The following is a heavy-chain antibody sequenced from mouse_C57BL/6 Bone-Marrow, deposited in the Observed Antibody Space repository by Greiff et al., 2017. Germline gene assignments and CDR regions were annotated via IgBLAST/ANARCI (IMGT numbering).Heavy chain of an antibody. V-gene: IGHV1-81*01. D-gene: IGHD1-1*01. CDR3: ARSRDYGPPMDY. CDR2: IYPRSGNT. CDR1: GYTFTSYG. J-gene: IGHJ4*01. Sequence: VQLQESGAELARPGASVKLSCKASGYTFTSYGISWVKQRTGQGLEWIGEIYPRSGNTYYNEKFKGKATLTADKSSSTAYMGLRSLTSEDSAVYFCARSRDYGPPMDYWGQGTSVTVSS.